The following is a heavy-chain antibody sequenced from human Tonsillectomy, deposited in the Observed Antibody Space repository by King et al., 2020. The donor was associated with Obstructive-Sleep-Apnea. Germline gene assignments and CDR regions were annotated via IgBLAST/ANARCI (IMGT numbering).Heavy chain of an antibody. Sequence: VQLQESGPGLVKPSQTLSLTCTVSGGSITSDDYFWSWIRQHPGKGLEWIGYIYNSGNTYYNPSLKSRVTISVDTSKNQFSLKLSSVTAADTAVYYCARDRVTTGEYYFDDWGQGTLVTVSS. J-gene: IGHJ4*02. D-gene: IGHD3-10*01. V-gene: IGHV4-31*03. CDR3: ARDRVTTGEYYFDD. CDR2: IYNSGNT. CDR1: GGSITSDDYF.